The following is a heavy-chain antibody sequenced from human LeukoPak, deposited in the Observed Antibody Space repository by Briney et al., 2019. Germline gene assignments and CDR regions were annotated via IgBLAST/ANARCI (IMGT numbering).Heavy chain of an antibody. CDR2: IRSKANSYAT. CDR1: GFTFSGSA. J-gene: IGHJ6*03. Sequence: GGSLRLSRAASGFTFSGSAMHWVRQASGKGLEWVGRIRSKANSYATAYAASVKGRFTISRDDSKNTAYLQMNSLKTEDTAVYYCSITMVRGLSTAYYMDVWGKGTTVTISS. CDR3: SITMVRGLSTAYYMDV. D-gene: IGHD3-10*01. V-gene: IGHV3-73*01.